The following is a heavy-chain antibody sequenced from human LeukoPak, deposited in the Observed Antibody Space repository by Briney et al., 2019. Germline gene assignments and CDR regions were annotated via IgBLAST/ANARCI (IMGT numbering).Heavy chain of an antibody. Sequence: GGSLRLSCAASGLTVSSNYMSWVRQAPGKGLEWVSVIYSGGSTYYADSVKGRFTISRDNSKNTLYLQMNSLRAEDTAVYYCARDRMVGDPFDYWGQGTLVTVSS. V-gene: IGHV3-66*01. CDR3: ARDRMVGDPFDY. D-gene: IGHD4-17*01. CDR2: IYSGGST. J-gene: IGHJ4*02. CDR1: GLTVSSNY.